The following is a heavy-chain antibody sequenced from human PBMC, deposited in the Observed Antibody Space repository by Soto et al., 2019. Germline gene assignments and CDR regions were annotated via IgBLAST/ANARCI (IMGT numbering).Heavy chain of an antibody. D-gene: IGHD5-18*01. CDR3: ARDQPGYSYGYGLGY. J-gene: IGHJ4*02. Sequence: EVQLVESGGGLVKPGGSLRLSCAASGFTFSSYSMNWVRQAPGKGLEWVSSISSSSSYIYYADSVKGRFTISSDNAKNSLYPQMNSLRAEDTAVYYCARDQPGYSYGYGLGYWGQRTLVTVSS. CDR2: ISSSSSYI. CDR1: GFTFSSYS. V-gene: IGHV3-21*01.